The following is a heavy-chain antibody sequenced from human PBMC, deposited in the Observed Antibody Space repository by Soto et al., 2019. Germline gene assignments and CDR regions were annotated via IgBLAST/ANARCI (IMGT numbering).Heavy chain of an antibody. Sequence: PVESLKISCNASDTTQWICWVRQKPGKGLEWMGIIYPGDSDTKYSPSFQGQVTISVDKSISTAYLHWSSLKASDTATYYCARLVNYYFGMDVWGLGTTVTVSS. J-gene: IGHJ6*02. V-gene: IGHV5-51*01. CDR1: DTTQW. CDR3: ARLVNYYFGMDV. CDR2: IYPGDSDT.